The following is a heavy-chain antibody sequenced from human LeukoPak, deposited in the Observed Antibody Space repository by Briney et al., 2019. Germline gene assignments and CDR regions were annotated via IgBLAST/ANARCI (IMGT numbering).Heavy chain of an antibody. V-gene: IGHV1-69*05. CDR2: IIPIFGTA. CDR3: ATLYRYQPAASHYFDY. J-gene: IGHJ4*02. D-gene: IGHD2-2*01. CDR1: GGTFSSYA. Sequence: GASVKVSCKASGGTFSSYAISWVRQAPGQGLEWMGGIIPIFGTANYAQKFQGRVTITTDESTSTAYMELSSLRSEDTAVYYCATLYRYQPAASHYFDYWGQGTLVTVSS.